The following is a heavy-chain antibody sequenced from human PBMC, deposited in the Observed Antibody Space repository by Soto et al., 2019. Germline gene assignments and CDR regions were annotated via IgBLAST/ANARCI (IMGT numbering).Heavy chain of an antibody. J-gene: IGHJ4*02. CDR3: ARDRAWSSSGEGYFDY. CDR2: ISYDGSNK. D-gene: IGHD6-6*01. CDR1: GFTFSSYA. V-gene: IGHV3-30-3*01. Sequence: QVQLVESGGGVVQPGRSLRLSCAASGFTFSSYAMHWVRQAPGKGLEWVAVISYDGSNKYYADSVKGRFTISRDNSKNSLYLQMNSLRAEDTAVYYCARDRAWSSSGEGYFDYWGQGILVTVSS.